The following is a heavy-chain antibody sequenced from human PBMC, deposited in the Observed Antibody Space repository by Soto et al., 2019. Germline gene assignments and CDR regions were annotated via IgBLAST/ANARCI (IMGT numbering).Heavy chain of an antibody. CDR3: AILSN. Sequence: VKLVETGGGLIQPGGSLRLSCAASGFTVSSNYMNWVRQAPGKGLEWVSIIYSDGTTSYADSVKGRFTISRDNFKNTLHLQMNSLRAEDTAVYYCAILSNWGQGTLVTVSS. D-gene: IGHD6-6*01. V-gene: IGHV3-53*02. CDR1: GFTVSSNY. CDR2: IYSDGTT. J-gene: IGHJ4*02.